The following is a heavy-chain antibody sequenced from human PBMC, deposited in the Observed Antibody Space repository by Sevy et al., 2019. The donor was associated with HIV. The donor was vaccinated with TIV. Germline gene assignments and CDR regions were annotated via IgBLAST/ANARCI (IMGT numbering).Heavy chain of an antibody. D-gene: IGHD3-16*02. V-gene: IGHV3-30*04. CDR3: AREGVLMGGAIVSYGMDV. CDR2: MSYNGNKK. J-gene: IGHJ6*02. CDR1: GFSFSRSP. Sequence: GGSLRLSCAASGFSFSRSPMHWVRQAPGKGLEWVAVMSYNGNKKYNGYSVKGRFTISRDDSKNTLYLQMNSLRAEDTAVYYCAREGVLMGGAIVSYGMDVWGQGTTVTVSS.